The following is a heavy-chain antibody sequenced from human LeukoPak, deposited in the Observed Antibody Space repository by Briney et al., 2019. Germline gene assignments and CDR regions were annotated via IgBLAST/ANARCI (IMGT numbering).Heavy chain of an antibody. Sequence: KTSETLSLTCTVSGVSIISSNYYWGWFRQPPGKGLQWIASVFYTGTTRHNPSLKSRVTISVDTSKNEFSLSLSSVTAEDTAMYYCARRLGSSAEGILKYYFDYWGQGTLVTVSS. CDR1: GVSIISSNYY. CDR2: VFYTGTT. CDR3: ARRLGSSAEGILKYYFDY. D-gene: IGHD3-10*01. V-gene: IGHV4-39*01. J-gene: IGHJ4*02.